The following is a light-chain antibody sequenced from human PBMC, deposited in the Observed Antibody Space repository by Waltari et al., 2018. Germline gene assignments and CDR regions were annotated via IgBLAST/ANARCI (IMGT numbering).Light chain of an antibody. CDR3: AAWDDSLNGWV. V-gene: IGLV1-44*01. J-gene: IGLJ3*02. CDR1: TSYLGWPS. Sequence: SVLTQPPSPSGTPGQRVPVPCSGSTSYLGWPSVNLYEQLPGTAPNRLIYNNNERPSGVPDRCSGSKSGTSASLAISGLQSEDEADYYCAAWDDSLNGWVFGGGTKVTVL. CDR2: NNN.